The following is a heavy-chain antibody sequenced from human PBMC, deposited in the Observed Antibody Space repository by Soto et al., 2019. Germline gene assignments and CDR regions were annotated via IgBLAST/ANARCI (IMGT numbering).Heavy chain of an antibody. D-gene: IGHD3-22*01. CDR3: ARYDSSGLDY. Sequence: PSETLSLTCTASGGSISSYYWSWIRQPPGKGLEWIGYIYYSGSTNYNPSLKSRVTISVDTSKNQFSLKLSSVTAADTAVYYCARYDSSGLDYWGQGTLVTVSS. CDR1: GGSISSYY. J-gene: IGHJ4*02. V-gene: IGHV4-59*01. CDR2: IYYSGST.